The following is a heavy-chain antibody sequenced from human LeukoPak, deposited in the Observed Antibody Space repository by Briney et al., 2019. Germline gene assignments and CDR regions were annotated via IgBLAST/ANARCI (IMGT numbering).Heavy chain of an antibody. J-gene: IGHJ6*03. CDR3: ARGVPRIQLWPSAPYYYYMDV. CDR2: ISAYNGNT. D-gene: IGHD5-18*01. CDR1: GYTFTSYG. V-gene: IGHV1-18*01. Sequence: GASVKVSCKASGYTFTSYGISWVRQAPGQGLEWMGWISAYNGNTNYAQKLQGRVTMTTVTSTSTAYMELRSLRSDDTAVYYCARGVPRIQLWPSAPYYYYMDVWGKGTTVTVSS.